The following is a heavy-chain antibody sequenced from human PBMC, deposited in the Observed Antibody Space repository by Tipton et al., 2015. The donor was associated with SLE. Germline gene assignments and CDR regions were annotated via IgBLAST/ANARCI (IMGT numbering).Heavy chain of an antibody. D-gene: IGHD6-25*01. Sequence: TLSLTCAVSGYPISSGYYWGWIRQPPGKGLEWIGSIYHSGSTYYNPPLKSRVTISVDTSKNQFSLKLSSVTAADTAVYYCARSRKGSYSSGCDYWGQGTLVTVSS. J-gene: IGHJ4*02. CDR2: IYHSGST. V-gene: IGHV4-38-2*01. CDR1: GYPISSGYY. CDR3: ARSRKGSYSSGCDY.